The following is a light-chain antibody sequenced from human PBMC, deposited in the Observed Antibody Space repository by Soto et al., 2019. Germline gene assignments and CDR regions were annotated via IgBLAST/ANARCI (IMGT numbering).Light chain of an antibody. CDR1: SGSIATNY. J-gene: IGLJ2*01. Sequence: NFMLTQPHSVSESPGKTVTISCTGSSGSIATNYVQWYQQRPGSAPTTVIYEDTQRPSGVPERFSGSIDSSSNSASLTIAGLKTEDEAYYYCQSYGGRNPDVVFGGGTKMTVL. CDR3: QSYGGRNPDVV. CDR2: EDT. V-gene: IGLV6-57*02.